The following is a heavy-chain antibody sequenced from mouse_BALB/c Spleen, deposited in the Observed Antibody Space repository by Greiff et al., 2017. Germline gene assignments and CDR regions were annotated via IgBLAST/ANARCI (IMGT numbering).Heavy chain of an antibody. CDR1: GYTFTSYW. V-gene: IGHV1-69*02. CDR2: IDPSDSYT. CDR3: ARYSYVCFAY. J-gene: IGHJ3*01. D-gene: IGHD2-10*02. Sequence: QVQLQQPGAELVKPGASVKLSCKASGYTFTSYWMHWVKQRPGQGLEWIGEIDPSDSYTNYNQKFKGKATLTVDKSSSTAYMQLSSLTSEDSAVYYCARYSYVCFAYWGQGTVVTVSA.